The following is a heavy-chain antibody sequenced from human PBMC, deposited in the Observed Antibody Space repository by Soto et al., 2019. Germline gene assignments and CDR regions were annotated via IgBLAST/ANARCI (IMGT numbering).Heavy chain of an antibody. CDR1: GSTFGNSA. D-gene: IGHD2-15*01. CDR2: IIVGSGQT. V-gene: IGHV1-58*01. Sequence: GASVKVSCKTSGSTFGNSAVQWVRQTRGQRLEWIGWIIVGSGQTKSAQSLQERITITRDMSTSTAYMELSSLRSDDTAVYYCAAELYSGGRCCSFDIWGQGTLVTVSS. CDR3: AAELYSGGRCCSFDI. J-gene: IGHJ3*02.